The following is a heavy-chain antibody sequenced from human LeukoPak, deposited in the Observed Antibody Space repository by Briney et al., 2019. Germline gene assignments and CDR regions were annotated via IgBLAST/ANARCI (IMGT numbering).Heavy chain of an antibody. J-gene: IGHJ6*03. CDR3: ARGGITSHYYYYYMDV. CDR2: INHRGST. Sequence: PSETLPLACAVYGGSFSAHYWSWIRQPPGKGLEWIGEINHRGSTNYNPSLKSRVTISVDTSKNQFSLKLSSVTAADTAVYYCARGGITSHYYYYYMDVWGKGTTVTVSS. V-gene: IGHV4-34*01. D-gene: IGHD1-14*01. CDR1: GGSFSAHY.